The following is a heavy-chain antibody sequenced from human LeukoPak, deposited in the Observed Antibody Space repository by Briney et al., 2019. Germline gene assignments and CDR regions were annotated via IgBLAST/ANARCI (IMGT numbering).Heavy chain of an antibody. CDR1: GGTFSNYA. CDR3: AREVSGTYCDY. D-gene: IGHD1-26*01. CDR2: IIPILGTS. J-gene: IGHJ4*02. Sequence: GASVKVSCKAFGGTFSNYAISWVRQAPGRGLEWMGGIIPILGTSNYAQKFQDRLTITADESTSTAYLELSSLTSADTAVYYCAREVSGTYCDYWGQGSLVTVSS. V-gene: IGHV1-69*13.